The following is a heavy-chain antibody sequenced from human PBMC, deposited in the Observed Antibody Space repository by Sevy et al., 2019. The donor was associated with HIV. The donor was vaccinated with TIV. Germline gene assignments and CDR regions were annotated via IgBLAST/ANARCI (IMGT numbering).Heavy chain of an antibody. J-gene: IGHJ4*02. V-gene: IGHV3-23*01. D-gene: IGHD5-12*01. Sequence: RGSLRLSCAASGFIFNSYPISWVRQAPGKGLEWVSSISASGGSIYYADSVKGRFTISRDNSKKTVDLQMNSLRAGDTAVYYCAREDSGYEYWGQGTLVTVSS. CDR3: AREDSGYEY. CDR1: GFIFNSYP. CDR2: ISASGGSI.